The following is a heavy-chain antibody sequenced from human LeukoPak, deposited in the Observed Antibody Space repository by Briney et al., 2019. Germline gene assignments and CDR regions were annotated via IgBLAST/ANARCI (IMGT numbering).Heavy chain of an antibody. Sequence: ALVKVSCKISGHTLTELSIHWVRQAPGKGLEWMGGFDTQEGETIFAQNFQGRVTMTEDTSSDTAYMELSSLTSEDTAVYYCATPPVWFGEFMSGNSILGYFQDWGQGTLVTVSS. CDR2: FDTQEGET. D-gene: IGHD3-10*01. CDR1: GHTLTELS. CDR3: ATPPVWFGEFMSGNSILGYFQD. V-gene: IGHV1-24*01. J-gene: IGHJ1*01.